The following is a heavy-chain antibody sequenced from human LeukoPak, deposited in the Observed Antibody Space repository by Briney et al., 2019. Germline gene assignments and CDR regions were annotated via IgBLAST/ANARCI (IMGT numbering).Heavy chain of an antibody. CDR2: IYHSEST. Sequence: SETLSLTCIVSAYSISSGYYWGWIRQPLGKGLEWIGSIYHSESTYYNPSLKSRVTISIDTSKNQFSLKLSSVTAADTAVYYCARENCSGGSCYSIYYYYYMDVWGKGTTVTVSS. CDR1: AYSISSGYY. D-gene: IGHD2-15*01. V-gene: IGHV4-38-2*02. CDR3: ARENCSGGSCYSIYYYYYMDV. J-gene: IGHJ6*03.